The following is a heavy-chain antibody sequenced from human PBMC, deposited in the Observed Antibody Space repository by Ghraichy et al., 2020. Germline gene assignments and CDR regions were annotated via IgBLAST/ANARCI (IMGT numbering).Heavy chain of an antibody. V-gene: IGHV3-23*01. CDR3: AKDTGRYDFWSGYVYYFDY. J-gene: IGHJ4*02. D-gene: IGHD3-3*01. Sequence: GGSLRLSCAASGFTFSSYAMSWVRQAPGKGLEWVSAISGSGGSTYYADSVKGRFTISRDNSKNTLYLQMNSLRAEDTAVYYCAKDTGRYDFWSGYVYYFDYWGQGTLVTVSS. CDR1: GFTFSSYA. CDR2: ISGSGGST.